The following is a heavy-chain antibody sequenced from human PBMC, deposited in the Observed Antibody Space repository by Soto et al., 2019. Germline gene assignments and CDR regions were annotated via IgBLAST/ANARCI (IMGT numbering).Heavy chain of an antibody. CDR3: ARGSSSGISQTYAFDI. V-gene: IGHV1-69*01. Sequence: QVQLVQSGAEVKKPGSSVKVSCKASGGTFSSYAISWVRQAPGKGLEWMGGIIPIFGTANYAQKFQGRVTITADESTSTVYIELSSLRSEDTAVYYCARGSSSGISQTYAFDIWGQGTMVTVSS. J-gene: IGHJ3*02. D-gene: IGHD1-1*01. CDR1: GGTFSSYA. CDR2: IIPIFGTA.